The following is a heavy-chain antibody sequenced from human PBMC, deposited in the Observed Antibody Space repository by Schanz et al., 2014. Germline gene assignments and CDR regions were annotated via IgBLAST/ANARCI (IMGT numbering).Heavy chain of an antibody. CDR1: GYTFTSYD. CDR3: ARGFDFWDR. J-gene: IGHJ4*02. CDR2: ISTFRNEDT. V-gene: IGHV1-18*01. Sequence: QVQLIQSGAEVKKPGASVKVSCTASGYTFTSYDISWVRQAPGQGPEFMGWISTFRNEDTNSAQRFQGRLTMTTDTSTSTAYMELRSLRSDDTAVYYCARGFDFWDRWGQGTLVIVSS. D-gene: IGHD3-3*01.